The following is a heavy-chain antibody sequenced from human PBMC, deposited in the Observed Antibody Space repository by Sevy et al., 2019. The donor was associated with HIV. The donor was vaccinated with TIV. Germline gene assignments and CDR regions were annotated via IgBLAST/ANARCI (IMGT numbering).Heavy chain of an antibody. D-gene: IGHD1-26*01. V-gene: IGHV3-74*01. CDR2: VNSDGSST. Sequence: GGSLRLSCSASGFTFGSYWMHWVRQAPGKGLVWISGVNSDGSSTNYTDSVKGRFTMSRDSAKNTRYLQMNSLRAEDTAVYFCVAANTWEDYWGQGTLVTVSS. J-gene: IGHJ4*02. CDR1: GFTFGSYW. CDR3: VAANTWEDY.